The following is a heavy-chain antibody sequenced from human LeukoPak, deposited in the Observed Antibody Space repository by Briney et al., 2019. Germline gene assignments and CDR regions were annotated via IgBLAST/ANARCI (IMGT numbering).Heavy chain of an antibody. CDR1: GGTFSSYA. V-gene: IGHV1-69*05. CDR2: IIPIFGTA. Sequence: SVKVSCKASGGTFSSYAFSWVRQAPGQGLECMGRIIPIFGTANYAQKFQGRVTITTDESTSTAYMELSSLRSEDTAVYYCARGWSRQVYYFDYWGQGTLVTVSS. D-gene: IGHD2-15*01. J-gene: IGHJ4*02. CDR3: ARGWSRQVYYFDY.